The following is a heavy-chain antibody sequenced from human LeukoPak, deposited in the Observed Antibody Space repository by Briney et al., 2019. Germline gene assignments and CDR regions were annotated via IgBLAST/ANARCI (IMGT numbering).Heavy chain of an antibody. CDR2: IYYSGST. V-gene: IGHV4-59*01. D-gene: IGHD4-23*01. CDR1: GGSISSYY. Sequence: SETLSLTCTVSGGSISSYYWSWVRQPPGKGLQWIGYIYYSGSTNYNPSLKSRVTISVDTSKNQFSLKLSSVTAADTAVYYCARASARWELIFDYWGQASSVTVSS. J-gene: IGHJ4*01. CDR3: ARASARWELIFDY.